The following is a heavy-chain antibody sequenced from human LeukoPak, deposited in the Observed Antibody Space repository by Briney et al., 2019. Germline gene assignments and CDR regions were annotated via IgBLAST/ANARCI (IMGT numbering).Heavy chain of an antibody. V-gene: IGHV3-74*01. J-gene: IGHJ4*02. CDR1: GFTLSRYW. D-gene: IGHD3-22*01. Sequence: GGSLRLSCAASGFTLSRYWMHWVRQAPGKGLVWVSRINSDGSTTTYADSVKGRFTISRDNAKNTLYLQMNSLRAEDTAVYYCARIGYYYDSSGYYSVHFDYWGQGTLVTVSS. CDR2: INSDGSTT. CDR3: ARIGYYYDSSGYYSVHFDY.